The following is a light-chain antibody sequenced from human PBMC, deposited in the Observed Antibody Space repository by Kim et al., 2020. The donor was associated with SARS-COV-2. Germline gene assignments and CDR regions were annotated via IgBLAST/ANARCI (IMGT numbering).Light chain of an antibody. CDR3: ATWDGSLNGWV. J-gene: IGLJ3*02. Sequence: VTIPCTGSSSNIGSNTVNWYQQLPGTAPKFLIYSNNQRPSGVPDRCSGSKSGTSASLAISGLQSEDEADYYCATWDGSLNGWVFGGGTQLTVL. V-gene: IGLV1-44*01. CDR2: SNN. CDR1: SSNIGSNT.